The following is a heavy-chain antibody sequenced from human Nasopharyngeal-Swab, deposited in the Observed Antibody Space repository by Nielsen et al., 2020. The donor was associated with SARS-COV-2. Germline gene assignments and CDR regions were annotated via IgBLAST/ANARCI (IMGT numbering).Heavy chain of an antibody. D-gene: IGHD1/OR15-1a*01. V-gene: IGHV1-18*01. CDR2: ISAYNGNT. Sequence: ASVKVSCKASGYTITSYGISWVRQAPGQGLEWMGWISAYNGNTNYAQKLQGRVTMTTDTSTSTAYMELRSLRSDDTAVYYCARVGTPRSYYYYYGMDVWGQGTTVTVSS. CDR3: ARVGTPRSYYYYYGMDV. J-gene: IGHJ6*02. CDR1: GYTITSYG.